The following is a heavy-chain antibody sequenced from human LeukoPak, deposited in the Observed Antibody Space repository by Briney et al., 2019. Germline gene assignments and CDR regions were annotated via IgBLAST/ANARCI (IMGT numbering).Heavy chain of an antibody. J-gene: IGHJ6*02. CDR1: GGSISSYY. CDR2: IYYSGST. Sequence: ETLSLTCTVSGGSISSYYWNWIRQPPGKGLEWIGYIYYSGSTNYNPSLKSRVTISVDTSKNQFSLKLSSVTAADTAVYYCAREVQQPYYGMDVWGQGTTVTVSS. CDR3: AREVQQPYYGMDV. D-gene: IGHD6-13*01. V-gene: IGHV4-59*01.